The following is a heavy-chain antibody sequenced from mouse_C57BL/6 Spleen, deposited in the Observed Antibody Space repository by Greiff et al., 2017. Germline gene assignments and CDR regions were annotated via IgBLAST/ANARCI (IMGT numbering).Heavy chain of an antibody. V-gene: IGHV1-69*01. D-gene: IGHD2-2*01. CDR3: ARERDCGYDERREYAMDY. Sequence: QVQLQQPGAELVMPGASVKLSCKASGYTFTSYWMHWVKQRPGQGLEWIGEIDPSDSYTNYNQKFKGKSTLTVDKSSSTAYMQLSSLTSEASAVYYCARERDCGYDERREYAMDYWGQGTSVTVSS. CDR2: IDPSDSYT. J-gene: IGHJ4*01. CDR1: GYTFTSYW.